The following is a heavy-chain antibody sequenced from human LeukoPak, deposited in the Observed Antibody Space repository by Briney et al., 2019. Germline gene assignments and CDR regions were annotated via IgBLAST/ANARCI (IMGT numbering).Heavy chain of an antibody. Sequence: GRSLRLSCAASGFTFSSYGMHWVRQAPGKGLEWVAVIWYDRSNKYYGNSVKGRFTISRDNSKNTLYLQMNSLRVEDTAVYYCARESSDAFDIWGQGTMVTVSS. J-gene: IGHJ3*02. CDR3: ARESSDAFDI. V-gene: IGHV3-33*01. CDR1: GFTFSSYG. CDR2: IWYDRSNK. D-gene: IGHD1-26*01.